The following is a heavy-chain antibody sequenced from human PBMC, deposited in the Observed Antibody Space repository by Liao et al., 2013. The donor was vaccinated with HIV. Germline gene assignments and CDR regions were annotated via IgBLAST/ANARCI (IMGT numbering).Heavy chain of an antibody. CDR2: VYYSGST. V-gene: IGHV4-59*12. D-gene: IGHD4-23*01. CDR1: GGSISTYQ. J-gene: IGHJ1*01. Sequence: QVQLQESGPGLVKPSETLSLKCSVSGGSISTYQWTWIRQPPGKGLEWIGHVYYSGSTNYNSSLKSRVTISADTSKNQFSLKVTYVTAADTAVYYCAEGETVVTGIAEYFQHWGQGTLVTVSS. CDR3: AEGETVVTGIAEYFQH.